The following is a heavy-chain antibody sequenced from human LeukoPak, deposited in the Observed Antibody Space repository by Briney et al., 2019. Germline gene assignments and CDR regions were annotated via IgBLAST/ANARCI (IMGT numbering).Heavy chain of an antibody. J-gene: IGHJ4*02. D-gene: IGHD3-3*01. CDR3: ATVRPTIFGVVSYFDY. V-gene: IGHV1-24*01. CDR2: FDPEDGET. Sequence: ASVKVSCKVSGYTLTELSMHWVRQAPGKGLEWMGGFDPEDGETIYAQKFQGRVTMTEDTSTDTAYMELSSLRSEDTAVYYCATVRPTIFGVVSYFDYWGQGTLVTVSS. CDR1: GYTLTELS.